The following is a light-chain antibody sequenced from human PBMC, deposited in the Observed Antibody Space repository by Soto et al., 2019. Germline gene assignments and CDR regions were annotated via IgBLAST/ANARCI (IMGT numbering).Light chain of an antibody. Sequence: DIQMTQSPSSLSASVGDRVTITCRASQGRSNYLAWYQQKPVKVPKLLIYAASTLQSGVPSRFSGSGSGTDFTLAISSLQPEDVPNYYCQKYDTAPFTFGPGTKVDIK. V-gene: IGKV1-27*01. CDR3: QKYDTAPFT. CDR1: QGRSNY. CDR2: AAS. J-gene: IGKJ3*01.